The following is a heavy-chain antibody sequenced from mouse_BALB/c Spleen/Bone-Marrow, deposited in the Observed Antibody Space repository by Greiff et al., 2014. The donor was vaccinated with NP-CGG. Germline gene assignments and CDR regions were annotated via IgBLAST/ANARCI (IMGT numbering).Heavy chain of an antibody. D-gene: IGHD3-1*01. CDR2: INPGSGGT. CDR3: ARQLGPPYAMDY. Sequence: VQLQQSGAELVRPGTSVKVSCKASGYAFTNYLIEWVKQRPGQGLEWTGVINPGSGGTNYNEKFKGKATLTADKSSSTAYMQLSSLTSDDSAVYFCARQLGPPYAMDYWGQGTSVTVSS. CDR1: GYAFTNYL. J-gene: IGHJ4*01. V-gene: IGHV1-54*01.